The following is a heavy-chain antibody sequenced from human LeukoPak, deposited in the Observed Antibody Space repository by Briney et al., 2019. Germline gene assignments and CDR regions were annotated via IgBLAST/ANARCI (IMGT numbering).Heavy chain of an antibody. CDR2: INAGNGNT. V-gene: IGHV1-3*01. CDR1: GYTFTSYA. CDR3: ARDVGITMVRGVIINPGYFDY. D-gene: IGHD3-10*01. J-gene: IGHJ4*02. Sequence: ASVKVSCKASGYTFTSYAMHWVRQAPGQRLEWMGWINAGNGNTKYSQKFQGRVTITRDTSAGTAYMELSSLRSEDTAVYYCARDVGITMVRGVIINPGYFDYWGQGTLVTASS.